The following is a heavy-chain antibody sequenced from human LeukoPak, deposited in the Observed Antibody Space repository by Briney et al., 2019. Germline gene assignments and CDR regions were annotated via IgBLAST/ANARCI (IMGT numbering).Heavy chain of an antibody. V-gene: IGHV3-48*03. CDR2: ISSSGSTI. J-gene: IGHJ6*04. CDR1: GFTFSSYE. CDR3: AELGITMIGGV. D-gene: IGHD3-10*02. Sequence: GGSLRLSCAASGFTFSSYEMNWVRQAPGKGLDSVSYISSSGSTIYYADSVKGRFTISRDNAKNSLYLQMNSLRAEDTAVYYCAELGITMIGGVWGKGTTVTISS.